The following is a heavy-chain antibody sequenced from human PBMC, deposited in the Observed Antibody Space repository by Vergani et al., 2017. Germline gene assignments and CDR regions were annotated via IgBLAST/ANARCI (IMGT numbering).Heavy chain of an antibody. CDR3: AKHFRGWGIDY. V-gene: IGHV3-30*02. D-gene: IGHD3-16*01. CDR1: GFTLSNYD. J-gene: IGHJ4*02. Sequence: QVQLVESGGGVVQRGGSLRLSCATSGFTLSNYDMQWIRQGPGKGLEFVAFMQFDGNNQYYADSVKGRFTLSRDFSKNKLYLQMNSLRTEDTATYYCAKHFRGWGIDYWGQGTQVIVSS. CDR2: MQFDGNNQ.